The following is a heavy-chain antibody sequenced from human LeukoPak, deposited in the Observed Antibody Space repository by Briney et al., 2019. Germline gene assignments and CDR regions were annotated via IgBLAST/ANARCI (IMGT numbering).Heavy chain of an antibody. Sequence: GGSLRLSCAASGFTFSSYAMSWVRQAPGKGLEWVSVISGSGGSTYYADSVKGRFTISRDNSKNTLYLQMNSLRAEDTSVYYCQRETDAFDIWGQGTMVTVSS. CDR1: GFTFSSYA. CDR2: ISGSGGST. J-gene: IGHJ3*02. CDR3: QRETDAFDI. V-gene: IGHV3-23*01. D-gene: IGHD1-26*01.